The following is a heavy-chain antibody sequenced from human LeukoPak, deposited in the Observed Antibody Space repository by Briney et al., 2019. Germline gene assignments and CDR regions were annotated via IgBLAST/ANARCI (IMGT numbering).Heavy chain of an antibody. CDR3: AREIAAGSLAY. CDR2: INHSGST. CDR1: GGSFSGYY. V-gene: IGHV4-34*01. Sequence: SETLSPTCAVYGGSFSGYYWSWIRQPPGKGLEWIGEINHSGSTNYNPSLKSRVTISVDTSKNQFSLKLSSVTAADTAVYYCAREIAAGSLAYWGHGTLVTVSS. D-gene: IGHD6-13*01. J-gene: IGHJ4*01.